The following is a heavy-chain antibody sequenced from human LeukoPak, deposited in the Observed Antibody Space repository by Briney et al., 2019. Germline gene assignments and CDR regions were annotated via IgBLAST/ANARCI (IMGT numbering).Heavy chain of an antibody. V-gene: IGHV4-59*08. D-gene: IGHD4-17*01. Sequence: GSLRLSCAASGFTFSSYSMNWVRHAPGKGLEWIGYIYYSGSTNYNPSLKSRVTISVDTSKNQFSLKLSSVTAADTAVYYCARYTVTNAFDIWGQGTMVTVSS. CDR1: GFTFSSYS. CDR3: ARYTVTNAFDI. J-gene: IGHJ3*02. CDR2: IYYSGST.